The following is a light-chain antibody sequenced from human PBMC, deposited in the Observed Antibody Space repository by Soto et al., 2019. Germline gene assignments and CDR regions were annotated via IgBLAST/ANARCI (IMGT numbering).Light chain of an antibody. CDR2: NAS. CDR3: HQYANSPQT. CDR1: QSVGNNY. V-gene: IGKV3-20*01. Sequence: EIVLTQSPGTLSLSPGERVTLSCRASQSVGNNYLGWYQQKPGQAPRLLIFNASRRPTGISDRFSGSGSGTEFTLTISRLEPEDFAMYYCHQYANSPQTFGQGTRLEIK. J-gene: IGKJ5*01.